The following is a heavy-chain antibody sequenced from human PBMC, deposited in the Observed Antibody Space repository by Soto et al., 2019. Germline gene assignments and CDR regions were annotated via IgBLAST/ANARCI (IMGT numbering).Heavy chain of an antibody. Sequence: DSGKVSFKASGYPFTSYGISWVRQAPGQGLEWMGWISAYNGNTNYAQKLQGRVTMTTDTSTSTAYMELRRLRSDDTAVYYCARSHGSGSYSLYYYGMDVWGQGTTVTVSS. V-gene: IGHV1-18*04. J-gene: IGHJ6*01. D-gene: IGHD3-10*01. CDR3: ARSHGSGSYSLYYYGMDV. CDR2: ISAYNGNT. CDR1: GYPFTSYG.